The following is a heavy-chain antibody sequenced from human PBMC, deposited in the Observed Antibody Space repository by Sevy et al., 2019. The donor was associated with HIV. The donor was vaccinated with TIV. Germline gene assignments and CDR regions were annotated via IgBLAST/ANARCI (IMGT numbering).Heavy chain of an antibody. J-gene: IGHJ4*02. CDR1: GFTFSKYS. CDR3: AREGCTKPHDY. V-gene: IGHV3-23*01. D-gene: IGHD2-8*01. Sequence: GESLKISCAASGFTFSKYSMSWVRQPPGKGLEWVSTLAFGCGEINYADSVKGRFTISRDNSKSSVYLQMNNLRPEDTAVYYCAREGCTKPHDYWGQGTLVTVPS. CDR2: LAFGCGEI.